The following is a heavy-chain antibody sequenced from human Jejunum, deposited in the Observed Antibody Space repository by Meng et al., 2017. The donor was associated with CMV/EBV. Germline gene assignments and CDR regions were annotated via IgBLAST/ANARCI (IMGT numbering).Heavy chain of an antibody. CDR1: GYKFANYW. CDR3: AKQNWGFDY. D-gene: IGHD3-16*01. J-gene: IGHJ4*02. Sequence: KISCKTSGYKFANYWIGWVRQMHGKGLDWIGVIYPGDSDTKYNPSFQGLVTISADTSTNTAYLHWDNVQASDTAIYYCAKQNWGFDYWGQGTLVTVSS. CDR2: IYPGDSDT. V-gene: IGHV5-51*01.